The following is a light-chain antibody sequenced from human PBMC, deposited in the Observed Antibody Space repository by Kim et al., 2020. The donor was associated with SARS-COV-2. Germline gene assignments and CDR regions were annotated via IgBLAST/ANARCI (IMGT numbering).Light chain of an antibody. Sequence: SYELTQPLSVSVALGQTARITCGGNNIVTKNVHWYQQKPGQAPVLVMYRDTNRPPGIPERFSGSNSGNTATLTISRAQAGDEADYYCQVWDSSTWVFGGG. CDR1: NIVTKN. CDR2: RDT. V-gene: IGLV3-9*01. CDR3: QVWDSSTWV. J-gene: IGLJ3*02.